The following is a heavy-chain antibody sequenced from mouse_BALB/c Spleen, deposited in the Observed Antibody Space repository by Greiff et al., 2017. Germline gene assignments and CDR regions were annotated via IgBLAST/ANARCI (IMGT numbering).Heavy chain of an antibody. CDR2: ISYSGST. V-gene: IGHV3-8*02. CDR3: ARFDGYYDNYAMDY. D-gene: IGHD2-3*01. Sequence: EVHLVESGPSLVKPSQTLSLTCSVTGDSITSGYWNWIRKFPGNKLEYMGYISYSGSTYYNPSLKSRISITRDTSKNQYYLQLNSVTTEDTATYYCARFDGYYDNYAMDYWGQGTSVTVSS. CDR1: GDSITSGY. J-gene: IGHJ4*01.